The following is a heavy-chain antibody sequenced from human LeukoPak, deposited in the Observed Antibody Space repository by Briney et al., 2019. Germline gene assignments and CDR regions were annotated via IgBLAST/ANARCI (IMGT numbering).Heavy chain of an antibody. D-gene: IGHD6-6*01. CDR2: ISPIFGIA. CDR3: AKTGVEYASSSSVLDS. J-gene: IGHJ4*02. V-gene: IGHV1-69*05. CDR1: GGTFRSYA. Sequence: SVKVSCKASGGTFRSYAITWVRQAPGQRFEWLGQISPIFGIADYAQKFQGRLTITTDESTSTAYLELSGLRSEDTALYYCAKTGVEYASSSSVLDSWGQGTLVTVSS.